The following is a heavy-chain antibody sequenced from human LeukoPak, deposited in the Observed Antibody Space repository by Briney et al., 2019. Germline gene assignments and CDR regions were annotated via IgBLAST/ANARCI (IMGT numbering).Heavy chain of an antibody. J-gene: IGHJ4*02. CDR1: GYTFTSYG. D-gene: IGHD4-17*01. V-gene: IGHV3-23*01. Sequence: ASVKVSCKASGYTFTSYGISWVRQAPGKGLEWVSAISGSGGSTYYADSVKGRFTISRDNSKNTLYLQMNSLRAEDTAVYYCAKGDDYGDYGIPSIDYWGQGTLVTVSS. CDR3: AKGDDYGDYGIPSIDY. CDR2: ISGSGGST.